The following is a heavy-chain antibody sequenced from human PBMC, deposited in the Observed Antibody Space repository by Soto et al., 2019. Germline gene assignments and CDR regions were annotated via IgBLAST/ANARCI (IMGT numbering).Heavy chain of an antibody. CDR2: VGPESGAT. J-gene: IGHJ4*02. CDR1: GYTFTGHY. Sequence: ASVKVSCKASGYTFTGHYIHWVRQAPEQGPEWMGEVGPESGATRYAQKFQGRVTMTMDMSITTVYMELSNLSPDDTAVYYCGRGRSGQIVVFYWGQGTPVTVSS. D-gene: IGHD5-12*01. CDR3: GRGRSGQIVVFY. V-gene: IGHV1-2*02.